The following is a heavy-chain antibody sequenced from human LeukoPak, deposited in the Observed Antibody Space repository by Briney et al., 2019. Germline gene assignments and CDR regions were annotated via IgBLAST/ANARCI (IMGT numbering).Heavy chain of an antibody. V-gene: IGHV3-21*01. Sequence: GGSLRLSCAASGFTFISYSMNWVRQAPGKGLEWVSSISSSSSYIYYADSVKGRFTISRDNAKNSLYLQMNSLRAEDTAVYYCARDAGSPGFDPWGQGTLVTVSS. CDR1: GFTFISYS. D-gene: IGHD6-19*01. J-gene: IGHJ5*02. CDR2: ISSSSSYI. CDR3: ARDAGSPGFDP.